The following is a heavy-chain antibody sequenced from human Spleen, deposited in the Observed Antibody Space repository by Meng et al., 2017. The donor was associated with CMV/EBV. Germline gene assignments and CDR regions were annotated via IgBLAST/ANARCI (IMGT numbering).Heavy chain of an antibody. V-gene: IGHV1-2*02. CDR3: ARESGSETDYYYYYAMDV. CDR2: ITPDSGGT. CDR1: GYTFSDYY. J-gene: IGHJ6*02. D-gene: IGHD1-26*01. Sequence: ASVKVSCKASGYTFSDYYIHWVRQAPGQGLEWMGWITPDSGGTKYAPKFQGRVTMTRDTSISTAYMEVTRLRSDDTAVYYCARESGSETDYYYYYAMDVWGQGTTVTVSS.